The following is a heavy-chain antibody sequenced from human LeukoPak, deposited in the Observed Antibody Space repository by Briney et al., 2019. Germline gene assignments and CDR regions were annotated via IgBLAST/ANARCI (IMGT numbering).Heavy chain of an antibody. J-gene: IGHJ4*02. Sequence: GGSLRLSCAASGFSVSTNYMNWVRQAPGKGLEWVSYISDSGGAIYYADSVKGRFTISRDNAKNSLYLQMNSLRAEDTAIYYCAREATAGTEAFDYWGQGTLVTVSS. CDR1: GFSVSTNY. D-gene: IGHD6-13*01. V-gene: IGHV3-48*04. CDR3: AREATAGTEAFDY. CDR2: ISDSGGAI.